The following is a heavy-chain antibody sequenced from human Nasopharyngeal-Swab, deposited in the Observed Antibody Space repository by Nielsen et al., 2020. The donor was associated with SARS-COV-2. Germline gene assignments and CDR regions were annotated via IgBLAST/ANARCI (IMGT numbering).Heavy chain of an antibody. CDR3: ARDPRGPDY. J-gene: IGHJ4*02. Sequence: ASVKVSCKASGYTFTSYGISWVRQAPGQGLEWMGWISAYNGRTYYVQKFQGRVTMTTDTSTSTAYMDLRSLRSDDTAVYYCARDPRGPDYWGQGTLVTVSS. V-gene: IGHV1-18*01. D-gene: IGHD6-25*01. CDR2: ISAYNGRT. CDR1: GYTFTSYG.